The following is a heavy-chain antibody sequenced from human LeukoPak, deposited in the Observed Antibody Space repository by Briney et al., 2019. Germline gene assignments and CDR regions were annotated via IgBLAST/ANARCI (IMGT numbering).Heavy chain of an antibody. V-gene: IGHV4-39*01. Sequence: SETLSLTCTVSGGSISSSSYYWGWIRPPPGKGLEWIGSIYYSGSTYYNPSLKSRVTISVDTSKNQFSLKLSSVTATDTAVYYCAIFARYGDYVDYWGQGTLVTVSS. CDR1: GGSISSSSYY. CDR3: AIFARYGDYVDY. J-gene: IGHJ4*02. D-gene: IGHD4-17*01. CDR2: IYYSGST.